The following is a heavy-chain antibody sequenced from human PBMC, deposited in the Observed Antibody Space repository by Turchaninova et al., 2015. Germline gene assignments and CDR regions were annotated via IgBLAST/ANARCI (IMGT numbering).Heavy chain of an antibody. V-gene: IGHV4-59*02. CDR1: GVSVDSYP. D-gene: IGHD6-19*01. J-gene: IGHJ4*02. Sequence: QVQLQESGPGLLMTSETLSLTCTVPGVSVDSYPWTGVQLPPGKGLEWICSFTYGGATRYNASLKSRLTLSLDAAKNQFSLRLKSVTAADTAVYFCARETSPLGWHSLDFWGRGTLVTVSS. CDR2: FTYGGAT. CDR3: ARETSPLGWHSLDF.